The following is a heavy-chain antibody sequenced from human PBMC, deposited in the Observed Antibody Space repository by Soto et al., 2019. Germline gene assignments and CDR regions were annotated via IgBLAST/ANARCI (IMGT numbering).Heavy chain of an antibody. CDR3: ARGFSSSPDTIYYYYYGMDV. J-gene: IGHJ6*02. CDR1: GYSFTSYW. Sequence: LGESLKISCKGSGYSFTSYWISWVRQMPGKGLEWMGRIDPSDSYTNYSPSFQGHVTISADKSISTAYLQWSSLKASDTAMYYCARGFSSSPDTIYYYYYGMDVWGQGTTVTVS. V-gene: IGHV5-10-1*01. D-gene: IGHD6-6*01. CDR2: IDPSDSYT.